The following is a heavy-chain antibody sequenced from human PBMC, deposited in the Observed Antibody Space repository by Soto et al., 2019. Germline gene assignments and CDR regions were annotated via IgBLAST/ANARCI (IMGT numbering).Heavy chain of an antibody. D-gene: IGHD6-19*01. J-gene: IGHJ4*02. CDR1: GFTFSSYW. Sequence: PGGSLRLSCAASGFTFSSYWMHWVRQAPGKGLVWVSRINSDGSSTSYADSVKGRFTISRDNAKNTLYLQMNSLRAEDTAVYYCARDHGQMEWLVTGGDFDYWGQGTLVTVSS. CDR3: ARDHGQMEWLVTGGDFDY. CDR2: INSDGSST. V-gene: IGHV3-74*01.